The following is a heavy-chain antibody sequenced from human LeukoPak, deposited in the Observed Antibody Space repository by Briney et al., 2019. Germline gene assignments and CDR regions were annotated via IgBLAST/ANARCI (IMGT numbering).Heavy chain of an antibody. CDR2: INWNGAST. V-gene: IGHV3-20*04. CDR3: ARAQTMFWEFDGFDI. D-gene: IGHD3-10*02. J-gene: IGHJ3*02. Sequence: PGGSLRLSCVASGFTFDDYGMGWVRQAPGKGLEWVSGINWNGASTGYADSVKGRFTISRDNAKNSVYLQMNSLRDEDTAVYSCARAQTMFWEFDGFDIWGRGTKVTVSS. CDR1: GFTFDDYG.